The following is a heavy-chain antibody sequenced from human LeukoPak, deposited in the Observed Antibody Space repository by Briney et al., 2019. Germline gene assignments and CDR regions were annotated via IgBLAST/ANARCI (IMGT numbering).Heavy chain of an antibody. J-gene: IGHJ4*02. CDR1: GFTFNNYA. CDR2: IKEDGSEI. V-gene: IGHV3-7*03. CDR3: ARALSA. Sequence: GGSLRLSCVASGFTFNNYAMSWVRQAPGKGLEWVANIKEDGSEIYYVDPVKGRFSISRDNAKNSLYLRMNSLRAEDTAVYYCARALSAWGQGTLVTVSS. D-gene: IGHD3-3*01.